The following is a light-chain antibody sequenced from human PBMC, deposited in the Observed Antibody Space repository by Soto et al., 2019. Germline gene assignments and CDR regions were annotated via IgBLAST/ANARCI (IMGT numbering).Light chain of an antibody. Sequence: DIVMTQSPGTLSLSPGERATLSCRASQTITTNSLAWYQQKPGQSPRLLIYGASSRATGIPDRFRGSGSGTDFTLTISRLEPEDFAVYYSQQYGASPRTFGQGTKVEI. CDR3: QQYGASPRT. J-gene: IGKJ1*01. CDR2: GAS. CDR1: QTITTNS. V-gene: IGKV3-20*01.